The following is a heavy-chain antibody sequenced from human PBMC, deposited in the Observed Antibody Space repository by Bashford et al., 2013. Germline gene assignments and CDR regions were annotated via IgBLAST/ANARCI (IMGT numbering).Heavy chain of an antibody. V-gene: IGHV3-7*01. J-gene: IGHJ3*02. CDR1: GFMSSSYW. Sequence: GGSLRLSCAASGFMSSSYWMNWVRQAPGKRLEWVANIKQDGSEKYYVGTVRGRFTISRDNAKNSLYLQMNTLRAEDTAVYYCARETSYAFDIWGLGTMVTVSS. CDR2: IKQDGSEK. CDR3: ARETSYAFDI.